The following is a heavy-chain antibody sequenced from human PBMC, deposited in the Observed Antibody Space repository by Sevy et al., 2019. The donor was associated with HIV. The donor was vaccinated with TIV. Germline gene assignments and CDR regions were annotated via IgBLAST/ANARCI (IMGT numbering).Heavy chain of an antibody. Sequence: ASVKVSCKASGYTFTGYYMHSVRQAPGQGLEWMGWINPNSGGTNYAQKFQGRVTMTRDTSISTAYMELSRLRSDDTAVYYCARVGGTRFGSSHFDYWGQGTLVTVSS. CDR3: ARVGGTRFGSSHFDY. CDR2: INPNSGGT. V-gene: IGHV1-2*02. CDR1: GYTFTGYY. J-gene: IGHJ4*02. D-gene: IGHD3-16*01.